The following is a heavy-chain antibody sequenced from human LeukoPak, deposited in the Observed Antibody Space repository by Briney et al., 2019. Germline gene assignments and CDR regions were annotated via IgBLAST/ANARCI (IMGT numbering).Heavy chain of an antibody. Sequence: SETLSLTCTVSGGSISSYYWSWIRQPPGKGLEWVGYIYYSGSTNYNPSLKSRVTISVDTSKNQFSLKLSSVTAADTAVYYCARSPYSYVDYWGQGTLVTVSS. CDR3: ARSPYSYVDY. J-gene: IGHJ4*02. CDR1: GGSISSYY. V-gene: IGHV4-59*01. CDR2: IYYSGST. D-gene: IGHD5-18*01.